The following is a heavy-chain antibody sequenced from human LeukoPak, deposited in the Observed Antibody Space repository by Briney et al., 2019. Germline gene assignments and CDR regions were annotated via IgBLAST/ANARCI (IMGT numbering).Heavy chain of an antibody. CDR1: GFTFSSYS. Sequence: GGSLRLSCAASGFTFSSYSMNWVRQAPGKGLEWVSSISSSSSYIYYADSVKGRFTISRDNAKNSLYLQMNSLRAEDRAVYYCARDGSDCSGGSCYHLVFDYWGQGTLVTVSS. D-gene: IGHD2-15*01. CDR2: ISSSSSYI. CDR3: ARDGSDCSGGSCYHLVFDY. J-gene: IGHJ4*02. V-gene: IGHV3-21*01.